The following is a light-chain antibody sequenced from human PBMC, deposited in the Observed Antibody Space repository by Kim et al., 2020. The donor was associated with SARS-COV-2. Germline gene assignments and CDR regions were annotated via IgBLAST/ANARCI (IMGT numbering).Light chain of an antibody. J-gene: IGLJ2*01. V-gene: IGLV3-21*04. CDR1: NIGSKS. CDR2: YDS. Sequence: SYELTQPPSVSVAPGKTARITCGGNNIGSKSVHWYQQKPGQAPVLVIYYDSDRPSGIPARFSGSNSGNTATLTISRVEAGDEADYYFQVWGSSSDHVVFG. CDR3: QVWGSSSDHVV.